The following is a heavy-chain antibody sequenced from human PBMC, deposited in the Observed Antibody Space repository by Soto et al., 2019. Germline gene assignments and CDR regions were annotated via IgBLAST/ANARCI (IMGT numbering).Heavy chain of an antibody. J-gene: IGHJ6*03. Sequence: GGSLRLSCAASGFTFSSYSMNWVRQAPGKGLEWVSYISSSSSTIYYADSVKGRFTISRDNAKNSLYLQMNSLRAEDTAVYYCARGAVVVPAAPEDYYYYMDVWGKGTTVTVSS. V-gene: IGHV3-48*01. D-gene: IGHD2-2*01. CDR3: ARGAVVVPAAPEDYYYYMDV. CDR1: GFTFSSYS. CDR2: ISSSSSTI.